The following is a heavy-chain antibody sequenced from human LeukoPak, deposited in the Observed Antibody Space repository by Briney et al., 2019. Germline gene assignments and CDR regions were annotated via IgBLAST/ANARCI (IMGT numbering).Heavy chain of an antibody. CDR3: AKWLRVATTYFDY. J-gene: IGHJ4*02. Sequence: GGSLRLSCAASGFTSSSYAMSWVRQAPGKGLEWVSGVSGSGGRTYYADSVKGRFTISRDNSKNTLYLQMNSLGAEDTAVYYCAKWLRVATTYFDYWGQGTLVTVSS. CDR2: VSGSGGRT. V-gene: IGHV3-23*01. D-gene: IGHD5-24*01. CDR1: GFTSSSYA.